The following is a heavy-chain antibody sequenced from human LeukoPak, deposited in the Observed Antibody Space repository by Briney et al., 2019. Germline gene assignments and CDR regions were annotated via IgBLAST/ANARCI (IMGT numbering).Heavy chain of an antibody. CDR3: ALLSGGAAAY. D-gene: IGHD2-15*01. V-gene: IGHV3-66*01. Sequence: GGSLRLSREASGFIVSSNYMAWVRQAPGRGLKWVSVIYTGGDTYYADSVKGRFTISRDNSRNTVDLQMNSLRAEDTGVYYCALLSGGAAAYWGRGTLVSVSS. CDR1: GFIVSSNY. J-gene: IGHJ4*02. CDR2: IYTGGDT.